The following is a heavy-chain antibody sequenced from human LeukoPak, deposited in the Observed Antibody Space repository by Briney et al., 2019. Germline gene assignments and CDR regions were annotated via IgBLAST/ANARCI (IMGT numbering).Heavy chain of an antibody. CDR2: IWYDGSNK. CDR3: AKEGEMATISFDH. Sequence: PGGSLRLSCAASGFTFSSYGMHWVRQAPGKGLEWVAVIWYDGSNKYYADSVKGRFTISRDNSKNTLYLQMNSLRAEDTAVYYCAKEGEMATISFDHWGQGTLVTVSS. CDR1: GFTFSSYG. J-gene: IGHJ4*02. D-gene: IGHD5-24*01. V-gene: IGHV3-33*06.